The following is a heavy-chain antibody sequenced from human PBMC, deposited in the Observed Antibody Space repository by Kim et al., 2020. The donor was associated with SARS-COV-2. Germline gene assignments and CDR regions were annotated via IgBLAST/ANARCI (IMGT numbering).Heavy chain of an antibody. CDR1: GFTFRTYG. CDR3: VNGPGVYTTALGPSFGYY. V-gene: IGHV3-23*01. Sequence: GGSLRLSCAVSGFTFRTYGLNWVRQAPGKGLEWVSLITNAGDIFYADSVEGRFTITRDYSKNTLLLELNSSRGEDTAADYCVNGPGVYTTALGPSFGYY. CDR2: ITNAGDI. D-gene: IGHD2-8*01. J-gene: IGHJ6*01.